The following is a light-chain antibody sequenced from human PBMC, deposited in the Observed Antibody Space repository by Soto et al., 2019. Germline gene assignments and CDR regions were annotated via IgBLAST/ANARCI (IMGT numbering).Light chain of an antibody. Sequence: QSVLTQPPSASRTPGQRVTISCSGSSSNIGSNFVYWYQQLPGTGPKLLIFSNNQRPSGVPDRVSGSKSGTSASLAISGLRSEDEADYICAAWDDRLSVVVFGGGTKVTVL. CDR3: AAWDDRLSVVV. CDR2: SNN. V-gene: IGLV1-47*02. J-gene: IGLJ2*01. CDR1: SSNIGSNF.